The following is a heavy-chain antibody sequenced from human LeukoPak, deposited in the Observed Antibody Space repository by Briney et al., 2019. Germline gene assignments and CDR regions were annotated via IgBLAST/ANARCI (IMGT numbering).Heavy chain of an antibody. V-gene: IGHV3-11*04. Sequence: GGSLRLSCAASGFTFSDYYMSWIRQAPGKGLEWVSYISSSGSTIYYADSVKGRFTISRDNAKNSLYLQMNSLRAEDTAVYYCASGSRDGYNYRFDYWGQGTLVTVSS. D-gene: IGHD5-24*01. CDR1: GFTFSDYY. J-gene: IGHJ4*02. CDR2: ISSSGSTI. CDR3: ASGSRDGYNYRFDY.